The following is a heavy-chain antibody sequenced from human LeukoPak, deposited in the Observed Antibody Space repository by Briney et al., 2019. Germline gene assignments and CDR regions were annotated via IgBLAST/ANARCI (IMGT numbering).Heavy chain of an antibody. CDR2: IFDSGYT. CDR1: GGSISSYY. Sequence: PSETLSLTCTVSGGSISSYYWSWIRQPPGKGLELIGYIFDSGYTNYNPSLDSRVTISVDTSKNQFSLKLTSVTAADTAVYYCARAQDFGVVRSFDYWGQGTLVTVSS. V-gene: IGHV4-59*01. J-gene: IGHJ4*02. D-gene: IGHD3-3*01. CDR3: ARAQDFGVVRSFDY.